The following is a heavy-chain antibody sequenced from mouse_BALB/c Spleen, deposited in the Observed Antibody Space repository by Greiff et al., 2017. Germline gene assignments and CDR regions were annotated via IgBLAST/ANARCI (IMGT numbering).Heavy chain of an antibody. D-gene: IGHD3-1*01. CDR2: IRSKSNNYAT. J-gene: IGHJ1*01. V-gene: IGHV10-3*03. CDR3: VRDRHGYFDV. Sequence: EVHLVESGGGLVQPKGSLKLSCAASGFTFNTYAMHWVCQAPGKGLEWVARIRSKSNNYATYYADSVKDRFTISRDDSQSMLYLQMNNLKTEDTAMYYCVRDRHGYFDVWGAGTTVTVSS. CDR1: GFTFNTYA.